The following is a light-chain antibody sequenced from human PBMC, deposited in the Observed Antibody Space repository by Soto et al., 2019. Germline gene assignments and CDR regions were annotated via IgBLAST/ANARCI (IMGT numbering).Light chain of an antibody. CDR3: QAYDYSLTAFV. V-gene: IGLV1-40*01. CDR1: NSNLGAGYD. Sequence: QAVVTQPPSVSGAPGQRVTISCTGNNSNLGAGYDVHRYQQLPGAAPKLVIFGNRNRPSGVPERFSGSKSGTSASLAITGLQAEDEADYYCQAYDYSLTAFVFGGGTKVTVL. CDR2: GNR. J-gene: IGLJ3*02.